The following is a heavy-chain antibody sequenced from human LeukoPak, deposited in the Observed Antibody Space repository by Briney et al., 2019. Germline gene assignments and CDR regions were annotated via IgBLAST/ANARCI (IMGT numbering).Heavy chain of an antibody. V-gene: IGHV3-7*01. Sequence: GGSLRLSCAVSGFTFSSNWMSWVRRAPGKGLEWVANINQGGSEKYYVDSLKGRFTISRDNAKNLLYLQMKSLRAEDTALYYCARDIGQLVGWGQGTLVTVSS. J-gene: IGHJ4*02. CDR2: INQGGSEK. D-gene: IGHD6-6*01. CDR1: GFTFSSNW. CDR3: ARDIGQLVG.